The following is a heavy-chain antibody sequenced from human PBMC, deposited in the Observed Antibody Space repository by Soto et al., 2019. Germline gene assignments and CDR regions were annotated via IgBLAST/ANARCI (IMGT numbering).Heavy chain of an antibody. CDR2: ISYDGSNK. J-gene: IGHJ4*02. CDR1: GFTFSSYA. D-gene: IGHD2-2*02. V-gene: IGHV3-30-3*01. Sequence: QVQLVESGGGVVQPGRSLRLSCAASGFTFSSYAMHWVRQAPGKGLEWVAVISYDGSNKYYADSVKGRFTISRDNSKNTLYLQMNSLRAEDTAVYYCARGPKNIVVVPAAIWYFDYWGQGTLVTVSS. CDR3: ARGPKNIVVVPAAIWYFDY.